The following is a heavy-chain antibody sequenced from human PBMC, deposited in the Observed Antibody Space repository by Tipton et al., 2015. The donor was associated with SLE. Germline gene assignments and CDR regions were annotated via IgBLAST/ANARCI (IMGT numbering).Heavy chain of an antibody. CDR3: AKVAVAGRDY. CDR2: IYSGGST. Sequence: SLRLSCAASGFTFSSYEMNWVRQAPGKGLEWVSVIYSGGSTYYADSVKGRFTISRDNSKNTLYLQMSSLRADDTAVYYCAKVAVAGRDYWGQGTLVTVSS. J-gene: IGHJ4*02. CDR1: GFTFSSYE. V-gene: IGHV3-23*03. D-gene: IGHD6-19*01.